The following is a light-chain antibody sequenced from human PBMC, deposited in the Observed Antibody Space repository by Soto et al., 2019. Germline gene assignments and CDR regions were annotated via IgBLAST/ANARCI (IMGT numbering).Light chain of an antibody. Sequence: QSVLTQPASVSGSPGQSITISCTGSSSDVGGFNHVSWYQQHPGNAPKLLIYEVSNRPSGVSNRFSGSKSGNTASLTISGLQAEDEADYFCSSYSSSSTLFVFGTGTKVTVL. J-gene: IGLJ1*01. CDR3: SSYSSSSTLFV. CDR2: EVS. V-gene: IGLV2-14*03. CDR1: SSDVGGFNH.